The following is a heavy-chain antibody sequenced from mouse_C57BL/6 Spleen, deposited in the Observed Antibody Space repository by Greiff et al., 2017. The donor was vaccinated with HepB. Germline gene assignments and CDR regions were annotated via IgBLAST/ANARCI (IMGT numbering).Heavy chain of an antibody. CDR2: ISDGGSYT. D-gene: IGHD1-1*01. CDR3: AQDGGDYYGTSFAY. J-gene: IGHJ3*01. V-gene: IGHV5-4*01. Sequence: EVQLVESGGGLVKPGGSLKLSCAASGFTFSSYAMSWVRQTPEKRLEWVATISDGGSYTYYPDNVKGRFTISRDNAKNNLYLQMSHLKSEDTAMYYCAQDGGDYYGTSFAYWGQGTLVTVSA. CDR1: GFTFSSYA.